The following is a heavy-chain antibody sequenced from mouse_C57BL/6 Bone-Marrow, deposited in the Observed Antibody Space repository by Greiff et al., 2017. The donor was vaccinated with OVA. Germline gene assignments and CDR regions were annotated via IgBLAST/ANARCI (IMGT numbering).Heavy chain of an antibody. D-gene: IGHD2-4*01. J-gene: IGHJ3*01. V-gene: IGHV1-19*01. Sequence: EVKLQQSGPVLVKPGASVKMSCKASGYTFTDYYMNWVKQSHGKSLEWIGVINPYNGGTSYNQKFKGKATLTVDKSSSTAYMELNSLTSEDSAVYYCVDDYDGAWFAYWGQGTLVTVSA. CDR2: INPYNGGT. CDR3: VDDYDGAWFAY. CDR1: GYTFTDYY.